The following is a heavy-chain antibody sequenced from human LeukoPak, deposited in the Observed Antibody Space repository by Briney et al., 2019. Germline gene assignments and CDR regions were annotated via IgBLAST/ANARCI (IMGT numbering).Heavy chain of an antibody. Sequence: GGSLRLSCAASGFTFSSYSMNWVRQAPGKGLEWVAVIWYDGSNKYYADSVKGRFTISRDNSKSTLYLQMNSLTAEDTAVYYCARGGYSGTYFFDYWGQGTPVTVSS. CDR1: GFTFSSYS. CDR3: ARGGYSGTYFFDY. J-gene: IGHJ4*02. D-gene: IGHD1-26*01. V-gene: IGHV3-33*08. CDR2: IWYDGSNK.